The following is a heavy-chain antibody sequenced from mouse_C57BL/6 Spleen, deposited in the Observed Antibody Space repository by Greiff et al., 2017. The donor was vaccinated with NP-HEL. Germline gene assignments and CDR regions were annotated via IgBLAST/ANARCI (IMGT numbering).Heavy chain of an antibody. Sequence: EVMLVESGGGLVQPGGSMKLSCVASGFTFSNYWMNWVRQSPEKGLEWVAQIRLKSDNYATHYAEAVKGRFTISRDDSKSSVYLQMNNLRAEDTGIYYCTSYYYGSPWFAYWGQGTLVTVSA. J-gene: IGHJ3*01. CDR1: GFTFSNYW. D-gene: IGHD1-1*01. CDR2: IRLKSDNYAT. CDR3: TSYYYGSPWFAY. V-gene: IGHV6-3*01.